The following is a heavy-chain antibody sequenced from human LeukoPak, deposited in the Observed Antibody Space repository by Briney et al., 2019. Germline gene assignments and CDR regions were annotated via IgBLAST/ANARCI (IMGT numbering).Heavy chain of an antibody. CDR3: ARGARYCSSTSCYRSGYYFDY. CDR2: INHSGST. V-gene: IGHV4-34*01. CDR1: GGSFSGYY. Sequence: PSETLSLTCAVYGGSFSGYYWSWIRQPPGKGLEWIGEINHSGSTNYNPFLKSRVTISVDTSKNQFSLKLSSVTAADTAVYYCARGARYCSSTSCYRSGYYFDYWGQGTLVTVSS. J-gene: IGHJ4*02. D-gene: IGHD2-2*01.